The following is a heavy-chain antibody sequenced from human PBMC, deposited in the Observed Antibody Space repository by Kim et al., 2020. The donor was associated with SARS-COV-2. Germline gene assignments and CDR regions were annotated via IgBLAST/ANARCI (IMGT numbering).Heavy chain of an antibody. CDR2: IIPIFGTA. CDR3: ARDKRETQTYYYYGMDV. CDR1: GGNFSSYA. D-gene: IGHD1-26*01. V-gene: IGHV1-69*13. J-gene: IGHJ6*02. Sequence: SVKVSCKASGGNFSSYAISWVRQAPGQGLEWMGGIIPIFGTANYAQKCQGRVTITADESTSTAYMELSSLRSEDTAVYYCARDKRETQTYYYYGMDVWGQGTTVTVSS.